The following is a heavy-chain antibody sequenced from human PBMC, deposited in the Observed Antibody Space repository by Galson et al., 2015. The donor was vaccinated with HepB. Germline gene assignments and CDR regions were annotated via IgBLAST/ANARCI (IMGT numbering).Heavy chain of an antibody. CDR1: GFTFSSYW. CDR2: IKQDGSEK. Sequence: SLRLSCAASGFTFSSYWMSWVRQAPGKGLEWVANIKQDGSEKYYVDSVKGRFTISRDNAKNSLYLQMNSLRAEDTAVYYCARDFQGAVAAPGNAFDIWSQGTMVTVSS. J-gene: IGHJ3*02. D-gene: IGHD6-19*01. CDR3: ARDFQGAVAAPGNAFDI. V-gene: IGHV3-7*03.